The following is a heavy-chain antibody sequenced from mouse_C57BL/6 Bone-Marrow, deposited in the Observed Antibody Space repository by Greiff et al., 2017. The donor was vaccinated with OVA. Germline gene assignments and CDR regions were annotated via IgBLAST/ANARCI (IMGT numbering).Heavy chain of an antibody. D-gene: IGHD1-1*01. CDR3: ARLITTVDY. CDR1: GFTFSSYA. V-gene: IGHV5-4*01. J-gene: IGHJ2*01. CDR2: ISDGGSYT. Sequence: DVHLVESGGGLVKPGGSLKLSCAASGFTFSSYAMSWVRQTPEKRLEWVATISDGGSYTYYPDNVQGRFTISRDNAKNNLYLQMSHLKSEDTAMYYCARLITTVDYWGQGTTLTVSS.